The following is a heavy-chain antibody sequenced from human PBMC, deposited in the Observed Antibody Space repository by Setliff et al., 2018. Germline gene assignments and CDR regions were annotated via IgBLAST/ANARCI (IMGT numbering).Heavy chain of an antibody. J-gene: IGHJ4*02. CDR3: TVYNTGSSKDHY. Sequence: PSETLSLTCTVSGDSISDYYWNWIRQPPGKGLEWIGYIYYRGSTNYNPSLRSRVTMSVDTSKTHFSLTLSSVTAADTALYYCTVYNTGSSKDHYWGQGTPVTVSS. V-gene: IGHV4-59*01. D-gene: IGHD2-8*02. CDR2: IYYRGST. CDR1: GDSISDYY.